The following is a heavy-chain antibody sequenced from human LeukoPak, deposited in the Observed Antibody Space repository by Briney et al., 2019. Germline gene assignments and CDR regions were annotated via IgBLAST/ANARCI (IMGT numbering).Heavy chain of an antibody. CDR2: IYSGGST. J-gene: IGHJ3*02. Sequence: PGGSLRLSCAASGFTVSSNYMSWVRQAPGKGLEWGSVIYSGGSTYYEDSVKGRFTISRDNSKNTLYLQMNSLRAEDTAVYYCARDIGGWDPHAFDIWGQGTMVTVSS. CDR3: ARDIGGWDPHAFDI. CDR1: GFTVSSNY. V-gene: IGHV3-66*01. D-gene: IGHD1-26*01.